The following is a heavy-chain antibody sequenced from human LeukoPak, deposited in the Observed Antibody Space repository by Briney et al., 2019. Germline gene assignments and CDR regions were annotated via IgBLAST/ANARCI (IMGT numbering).Heavy chain of an antibody. J-gene: IGHJ3*02. CDR3: ARGGYQDDAFDI. Sequence: SETLSLTCTVSGGSISSYYWSWIRQPPGKGLEWIGYIYYSGSTNYNPSLKSRVTISVDTSKNQFSLKLSSVTAADTAVYYCARGGYQDDAFDIWGQGTMVTVSS. D-gene: IGHD3-22*01. V-gene: IGHV4-59*01. CDR2: IYYSGST. CDR1: GGSISSYY.